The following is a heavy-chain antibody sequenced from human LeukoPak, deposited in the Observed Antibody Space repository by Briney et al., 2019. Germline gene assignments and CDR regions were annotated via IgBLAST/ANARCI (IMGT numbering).Heavy chain of an antibody. D-gene: IGHD6-13*01. J-gene: IGHJ4*02. CDR3: ARRAAGAFDY. Sequence: SETLSLTCTVSGGSISSSNYYWGWISQPPGKGLEWIGSVYYSGSTYYNPSLKSRVSISIDTSKNQFSLNLSSMTAADTAVYYCARRAAGAFDYWGQGTLVTVSS. V-gene: IGHV4-39*01. CDR1: GGSISSSNYY. CDR2: VYYSGST.